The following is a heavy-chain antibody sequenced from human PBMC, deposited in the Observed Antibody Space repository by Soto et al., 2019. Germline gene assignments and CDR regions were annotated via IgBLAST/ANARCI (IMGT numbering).Heavy chain of an antibody. J-gene: IGHJ4*02. V-gene: IGHV3-21*01. Sequence: EVQLVESGGGLVKPGGSLRLSCAASGFTFSSYSMNWVRQAPGKGLEWVSSISSSSSYIYYADSVKGRFTISRDNAKNSLYLQMNSLRAEDTAVHYCARDMSGYYGGNLGEEGYYFDYWGQGTLVTVSS. CDR1: GFTFSSYS. CDR3: ARDMSGYYGGNLGEEGYYFDY. D-gene: IGHD4-17*01. CDR2: ISSSSSYI.